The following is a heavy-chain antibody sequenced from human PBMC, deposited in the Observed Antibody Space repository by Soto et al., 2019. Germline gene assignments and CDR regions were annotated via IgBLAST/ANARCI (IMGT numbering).Heavy chain of an antibody. CDR3: ARVGMGRDGIDY. CDR1: GGSISSSNW. V-gene: IGHV4-4*02. Sequence: QVQLQESGPGLVKPSGTLSLTCAVSGGSISSSNWWSWVRQPPGKGLELIGEIYHSGSTNYNTSLKSRVTRSLDKSTNQFYLKLRSVTAADPAVYYCARVGMGRDGIDYWGQGTLVTVSS. J-gene: IGHJ4*02. D-gene: IGHD1-20*01. CDR2: IYHSGST.